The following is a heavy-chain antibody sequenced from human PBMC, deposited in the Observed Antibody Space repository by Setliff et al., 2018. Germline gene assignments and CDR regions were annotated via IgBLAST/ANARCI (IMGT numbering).Heavy chain of an antibody. Sequence: PGGSLRLSCAASGFTFSSYAMHWVRQAPGKGLEWVAVISYDGSNKYYADSVKGRFTISRDNSKNTLYLQMNSLRPDDTAVYYCARVGYGVEWGQGTLVTVSA. J-gene: IGHJ4*02. D-gene: IGHD3-10*01. V-gene: IGHV3-30-3*01. CDR1: GFTFSSYA. CDR2: ISYDGSNK. CDR3: ARVGYGVE.